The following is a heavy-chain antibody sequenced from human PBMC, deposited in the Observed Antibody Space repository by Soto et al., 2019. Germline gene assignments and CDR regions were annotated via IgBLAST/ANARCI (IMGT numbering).Heavy chain of an antibody. CDR3: ARRAETNGWNGFGADKYYFDF. D-gene: IGHD1-1*01. J-gene: IGHJ4*02. V-gene: IGHV1-8*01. CDR2: MNPNTGNS. Sequence: ASVKVSCKASGYTFTSYDIYWVRQATGEGLEWMGWMNPNTGNSGYAQKFQGRVTMTSDTSISTAHMELSSLRSEDTAVYYCARRAETNGWNGFGADKYYFDFWGQGTLVTVSS. CDR1: GYTFTSYD.